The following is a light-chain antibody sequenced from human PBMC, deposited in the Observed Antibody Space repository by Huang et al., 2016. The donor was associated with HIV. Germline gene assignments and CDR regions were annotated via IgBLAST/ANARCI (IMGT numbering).Light chain of an antibody. CDR1: QSVLNTDNNRDY. V-gene: IGKV4-1*01. CDR3: QQYYDTPLT. J-gene: IGKJ3*01. Sequence: DIVMTQSPESLAVSLCERATINCRSSQSVLNTDNNRDYLAWYQQKPGQRPRLLIYWASTRESGVPDRFLGTGSGTDFTLTISNLQAEDVAVYFCQQYYDTPLTFGPGTKVDIK. CDR2: WAS.